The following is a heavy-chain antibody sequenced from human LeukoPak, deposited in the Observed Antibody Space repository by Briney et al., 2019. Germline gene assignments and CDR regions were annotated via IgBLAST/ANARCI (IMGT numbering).Heavy chain of an antibody. J-gene: IGHJ4*02. CDR1: GFSFTTYA. CDR3: AKDRFPRIGAAGYFDS. D-gene: IGHD6-13*01. CDR2: ISSDGFDK. V-gene: IGHV3-30*18. Sequence: GGSLRLSCAASGFSFTTYAMHWVRQAPGQGLEWLTLISSDGFDKYFADSVQGRFTISRDNSKNTLYLQMNSLRAEDTAIYYCAKDRFPRIGAAGYFDSWGQGTLVTVSS.